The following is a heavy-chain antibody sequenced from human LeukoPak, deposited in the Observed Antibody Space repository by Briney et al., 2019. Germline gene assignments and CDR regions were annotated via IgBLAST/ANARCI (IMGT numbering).Heavy chain of an antibody. CDR3: ARVWTPSGSYSVEVDAFDI. Sequence: RASVTVSFKASGYTFTGYYMHWVRQAPGQGLEWMGWINPNSGGTNYAQKFQGRVTMTRDTSISTAYMELSRLRSDDTAVYYCARVWTPSGSYSVEVDAFDIWGQGTMVTVSS. CDR1: GYTFTGYY. D-gene: IGHD1-26*01. V-gene: IGHV1-2*02. J-gene: IGHJ3*02. CDR2: INPNSGGT.